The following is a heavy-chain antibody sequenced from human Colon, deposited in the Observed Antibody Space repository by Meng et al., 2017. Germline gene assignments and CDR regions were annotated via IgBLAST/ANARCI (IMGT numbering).Heavy chain of an antibody. CDR2: IDHTGNT. CDR1: GGSISSGDW. V-gene: IGHV4-4*02. D-gene: IGHD1-7*01. CDR3: GRDQGRELINH. Sequence: EESGPGVVKPSGTLSLTCAVSGGSISSGDWWSWVRQPPGKGLEWIAEIDHTGNTNYNPSLKSRVTISVDKSKNQFSLKLSFMTAADTAVYYCGRDQGRELINHWGQGTLVTVSS. J-gene: IGHJ4*02.